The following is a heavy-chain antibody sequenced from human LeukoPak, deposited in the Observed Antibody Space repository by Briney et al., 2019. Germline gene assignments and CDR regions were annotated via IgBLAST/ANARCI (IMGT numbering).Heavy chain of an antibody. CDR2: IKQDGSEK. Sequence: ETLSLTCAVYGGSFSGYYWSWVRQAPGKGLEWVANIKQDGSEKYYVDSVKGRFTISRDNAKNSLYLQMNSLRAEDTAVYYCARETYGDASDIWGQGTMVTVSS. D-gene: IGHD4-17*01. V-gene: IGHV3-7*01. J-gene: IGHJ3*02. CDR3: ARETYGDASDI. CDR1: GGSFSGYY.